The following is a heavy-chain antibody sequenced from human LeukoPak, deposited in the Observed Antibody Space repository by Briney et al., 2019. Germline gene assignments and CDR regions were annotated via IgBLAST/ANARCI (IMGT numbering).Heavy chain of an antibody. D-gene: IGHD3-22*01. CDR3: ARGYDGSGYYPDALDY. V-gene: IGHV3-21*01. CDR1: GLTFSSYSSSCS. Sequence: GGSLRLSCAASGLTFSSYSSSCSRNWVRQALGKGLEWGSSISVRSSHIYYADSVKGRFTISRDNAKNSLYLQMNSLRAEDTAVYFCARGYDGSGYYPDALDYWGQGTLVTVSS. CDR2: ISVRSSHI. J-gene: IGHJ4*02.